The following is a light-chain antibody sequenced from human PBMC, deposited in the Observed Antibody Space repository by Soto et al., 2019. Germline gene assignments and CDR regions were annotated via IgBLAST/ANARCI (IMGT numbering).Light chain of an antibody. CDR3: QQYNSYSSWT. J-gene: IGKJ1*01. Sequence: EIVLTQSPGTLSLSPGERVTLSCRASQNVRTNYLAWYQQKPGQAPRLLIYGASTRASGIPERFSGSGSGTEFTLTISSLQTDDFATYYCQQYNSYSSWTFGQGTKVDI. CDR1: QNVRTNY. V-gene: IGKV3-20*01. CDR2: GAS.